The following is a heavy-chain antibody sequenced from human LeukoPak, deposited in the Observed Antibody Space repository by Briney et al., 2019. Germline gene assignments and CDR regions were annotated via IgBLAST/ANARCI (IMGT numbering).Heavy chain of an antibody. CDR2: INTNTGTP. CDR3: ATGGGYRFAY. CDR1: GYTFTSYA. D-gene: IGHD6-25*01. Sequence: ASVKVSCKASGYTFTSYAMNWVRQAPGQGLEWMGWINTNTGTPTYDQGFTGRFVFSLDSSVNTAYLQISSLKAEDTALYYCATGGGYRFAYWGQGTLVTVSS. J-gene: IGHJ4*02. V-gene: IGHV7-4-1*02.